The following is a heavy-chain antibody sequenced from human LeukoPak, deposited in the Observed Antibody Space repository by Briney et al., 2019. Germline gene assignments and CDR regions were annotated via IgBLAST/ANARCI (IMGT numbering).Heavy chain of an antibody. CDR2: IWYDGSNK. CDR3: ARGRPMEYLLSTYRGRYYFDY. V-gene: IGHV3-33*01. CDR1: GFTFSRQA. Sequence: PGTSLRLSCAASGFTFSRQAMQWVRQAPGKGLEWVAVIWYDGSNKYYLDSVKGRFTISRDNSKNTVYLQMNSLTADDSAIYYCARGRPMEYLLSTYRGRYYFDYWGQGTLVTVSS. J-gene: IGHJ4*02. D-gene: IGHD3-3*01.